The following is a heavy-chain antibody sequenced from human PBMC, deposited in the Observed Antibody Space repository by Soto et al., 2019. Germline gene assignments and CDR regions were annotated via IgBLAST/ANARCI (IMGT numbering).Heavy chain of an antibody. J-gene: IGHJ4*02. CDR1: GFTVSSNY. D-gene: IGHD5-18*01. CDR2: IYSGGST. Sequence: EVQLVESGGGLVQPGGSLRLSCAASGFTVSSNYMSWVRQAPGKGLEWVSVIYSGGSTYYADSVKGRFTISRDNSKNTLYLQMNSLSAEDTAVYYCAREGYSYDPIDYWGQGTLVTVSS. V-gene: IGHV3-66*01. CDR3: AREGYSYDPIDY.